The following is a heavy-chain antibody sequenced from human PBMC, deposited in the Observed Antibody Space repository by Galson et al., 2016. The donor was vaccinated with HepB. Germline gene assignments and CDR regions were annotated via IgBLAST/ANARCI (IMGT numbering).Heavy chain of an antibody. D-gene: IGHD4/OR15-4a*01. CDR1: GFTFSNYA. V-gene: IGHV3-23*01. CDR2: ITASGSRT. CDR3: AKEAPKHGGIYFVDY. Sequence: SLRLSCAASGFTFSNYAVTWVRQAPGKGLEWVSAITASGSRTYFTDSVKGRFTISRDNSRNTVYLQMNDLRAEDTAIYYCAKEAPKHGGIYFVDYWGQGTLVTVSS. J-gene: IGHJ4*02.